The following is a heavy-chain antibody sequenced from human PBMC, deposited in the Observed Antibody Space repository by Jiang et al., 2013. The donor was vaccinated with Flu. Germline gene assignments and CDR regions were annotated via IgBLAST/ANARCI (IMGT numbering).Heavy chain of an antibody. V-gene: IGHV4-61*08. D-gene: IGHD6-19*01. J-gene: IGHJ4*02. CDR3: VSTGYSSGWPARYYFDY. CDR2: IYYTGST. CDR1: GVSVSSDDYS. Sequence: GSGLVKPSETLSLTCTVSGVSVSSDDYSWTWIRQTPGKGLEWIGYIYYTGSTNYNPSLRGRVSISVDTSKNQFSLKLNSVTAAGTGMYYCVSTGYSSGWPARYYFDYWGQGTLVTVSS.